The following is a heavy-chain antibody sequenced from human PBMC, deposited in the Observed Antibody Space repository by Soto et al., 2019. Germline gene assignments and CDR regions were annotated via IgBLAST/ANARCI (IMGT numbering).Heavy chain of an antibody. CDR2: IIPIFGTA. CDR3: ARPSSPILRYFDWLLAFDY. V-gene: IGHV1-69*13. D-gene: IGHD3-9*01. Sequence: ASVKVSCKASGGTFSSYAISWVRQAPGQGLEWMGGIIPIFGTANYAQKFQGRVTITADESTSTAYMELSSLRSEDTAVYYCARPSSPILRYFDWLLAFDYWGQGTLVTVSS. CDR1: GGTFSSYA. J-gene: IGHJ4*02.